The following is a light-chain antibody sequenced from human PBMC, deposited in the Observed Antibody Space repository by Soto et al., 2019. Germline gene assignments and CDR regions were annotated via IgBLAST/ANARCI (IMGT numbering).Light chain of an antibody. J-gene: IGKJ1*01. Sequence: ETVMTPSPVTLSVSPGDTATLSCRASQRVSSHLAWYQQKPGQAPRLLIYAASTRATGIPVRFSGSGSETEFTLTIRSLQSEDFALYYCHQYNNWPWTFGQGTKGDIK. V-gene: IGKV3-15*01. CDR3: HQYNNWPWT. CDR2: AAS. CDR1: QRVSSH.